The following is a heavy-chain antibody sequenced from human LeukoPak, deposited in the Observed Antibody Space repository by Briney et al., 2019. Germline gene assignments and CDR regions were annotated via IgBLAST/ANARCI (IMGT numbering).Heavy chain of an antibody. V-gene: IGHV1-69*01. CDR2: IIPIFGTA. D-gene: IGHD3-16*02. Sequence: ASVKVSCKASGGTFSSYAISWVRQAPGQGLEWMGGIIPIFGTASYAQKFQGRVTITADESTSTAYMELSSLRSEDTAVYYCARAPTSTVIYGMDVWGQGTTVTVSS. J-gene: IGHJ6*02. CDR3: ARAPTSTVIYGMDV. CDR1: GGTFSSYA.